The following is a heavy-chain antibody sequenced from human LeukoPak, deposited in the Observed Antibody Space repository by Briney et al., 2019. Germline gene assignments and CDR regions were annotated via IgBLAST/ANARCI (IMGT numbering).Heavy chain of an antibody. CDR3: ARHTEAAAGTNWFDP. CDR2: IYHSEST. CDR1: GGSISSSSYY. Sequence: SETLSLTCTVSGGSISSSSYYWGWIRQPPGKGLEWIGEIYHSESTNYNPSLKSRVTMSVDKSKNQFSLKLSSVTAADTAVYYCARHTEAAAGTNWFDPWGQGTLVTVSS. D-gene: IGHD6-13*01. V-gene: IGHV4-39*01. J-gene: IGHJ5*02.